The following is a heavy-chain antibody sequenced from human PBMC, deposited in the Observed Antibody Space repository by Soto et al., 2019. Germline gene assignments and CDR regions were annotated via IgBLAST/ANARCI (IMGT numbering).Heavy chain of an antibody. V-gene: IGHV3-30-3*01. CDR3: ARDKRDLRFLEWSYYFDY. CDR2: ISYDGSNK. CDR1: GFTFSSYA. J-gene: IGHJ4*02. D-gene: IGHD3-3*01. Sequence: PGGSLRLSCAASGFTFSSYALHWVRQAPGKGLEWVALISYDGSNKYYADSVKGRFTISRDNSKNTLYLQMNSLRAEDTAVYYCARDKRDLRFLEWSYYFDYWGQET.